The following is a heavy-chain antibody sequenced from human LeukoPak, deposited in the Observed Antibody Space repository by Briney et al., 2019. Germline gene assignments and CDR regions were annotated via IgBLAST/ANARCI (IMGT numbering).Heavy chain of an antibody. D-gene: IGHD3-16*02. CDR3: ATGTYRERFYS. J-gene: IGHJ4*02. CDR2: MNQDGRER. Sequence: GSLRLSCAASGFSFSNNWMFWVRQAPGKGLEWAATMNQDGRERFYVDSVKGRFTISRDNTKNSLYLQMNSLRAEDTAMYFCATGTYRERFYSWGQGTLVTVSS. V-gene: IGHV3-7*01. CDR1: GFSFSNNW.